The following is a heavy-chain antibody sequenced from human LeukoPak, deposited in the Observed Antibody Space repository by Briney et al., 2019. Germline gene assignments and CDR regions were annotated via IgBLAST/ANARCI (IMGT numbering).Heavy chain of an antibody. CDR3: AVSSSSGSGYFDY. V-gene: IGHV3-74*01. CDR1: GFTVSSYW. J-gene: IGHJ4*02. CDR2: INSDGSST. Sequence: GGSLRLSCAASGFTVSSYWMHWVRQAPGKGLVWVSRINSDGSSTSYADSVKGRFTISRDNAKNTLYLQMNSLRAEDTAVYYCAVSSSSGSGYFDYWGQGTLVTVSS. D-gene: IGHD6-13*01.